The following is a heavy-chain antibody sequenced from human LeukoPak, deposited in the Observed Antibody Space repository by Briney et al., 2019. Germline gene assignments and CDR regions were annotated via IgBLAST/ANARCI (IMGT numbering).Heavy chain of an antibody. CDR1: GGSISSGSYY. CDR3: ARDSDSSSWYWYYGMDV. J-gene: IGHJ6*02. V-gene: IGHV4-61*02. CDR2: IYTSGRT. D-gene: IGHD6-13*01. Sequence: PSETLSLTCTVSGGSISSGSYYWSWIRQPAGKGLEWIGRIYTSGRTNYNPSLKSRVTISVDTSKNQFSLKLSSVTAADTAVYYCARDSDSSSWYWYYGMDVWGQGTTVTVSS.